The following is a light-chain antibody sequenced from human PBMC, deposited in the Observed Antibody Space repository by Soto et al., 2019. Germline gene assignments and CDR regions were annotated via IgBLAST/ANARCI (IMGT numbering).Light chain of an antibody. CDR1: QSVSSN. CDR2: GAS. CDR3: QQYNNWPLCT. J-gene: IGKJ1*01. Sequence: TVMTQSPATLSVSPGERVTLSCRASQSVSSNLAWYQHKLGQAPRLLIYGASNRATGIPARFSGSGSGTEFTLTISSLQSEDFAIYYCQQYNNWPLCTFGQGTKVHIK. V-gene: IGKV3-15*01.